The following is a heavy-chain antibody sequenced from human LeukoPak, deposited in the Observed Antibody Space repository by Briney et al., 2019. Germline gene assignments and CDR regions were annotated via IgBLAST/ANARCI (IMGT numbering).Heavy chain of an antibody. CDR2: IYTNGNT. V-gene: IGHV4-4*07. CDR3: ARERGALRGDAFDI. J-gene: IGHJ3*02. CDR1: GGSISNYF. D-gene: IGHD4-17*01. Sequence: SETLSLTCTVSGGSISNYFWTWIRQPAGKGLEWIGRIYTNGNTHYNPSLVSRVTMSVDTSKNQFSLKLNSVTAADTAVYYCARERGALRGDAFDIWGQGIMVTVSS.